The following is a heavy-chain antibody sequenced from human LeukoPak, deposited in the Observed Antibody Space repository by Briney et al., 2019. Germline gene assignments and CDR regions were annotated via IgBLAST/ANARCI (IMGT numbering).Heavy chain of an antibody. CDR1: GFTFSSYS. D-gene: IGHD5-12*01. J-gene: IGHJ4*02. CDR3: ARMARGSHTDY. V-gene: IGHV3-48*01. Sequence: GGSLRLSRAASGFTFSSYSMNWVRQAPGKGLEWVSYISSSSSTIYYADSVKGRFTISRDNAKNSLYLQMNSLRAEDTAVYYCARMARGSHTDYWGQGTLVTVSS. CDR2: ISSSSSTI.